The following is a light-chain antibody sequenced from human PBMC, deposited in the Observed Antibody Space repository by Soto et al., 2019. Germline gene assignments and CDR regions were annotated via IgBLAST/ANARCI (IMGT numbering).Light chain of an antibody. V-gene: IGKV1-8*01. CDR1: QGISSY. Sequence: AIRMTQSPSSFSASTGVRVTITCRASQGISSYLAWYQQKPGKAPKLLIYAASTLQSGVPSRFSGSGSGTDLTLTISCLQSEDLATYYRQQYYSYPYTFGQGTRLE. J-gene: IGKJ5*01. CDR2: AAS. CDR3: QQYYSYPYT.